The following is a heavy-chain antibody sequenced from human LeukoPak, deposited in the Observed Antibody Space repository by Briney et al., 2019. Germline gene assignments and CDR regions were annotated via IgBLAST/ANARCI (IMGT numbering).Heavy chain of an antibody. D-gene: IGHD6-19*01. J-gene: IGHJ4*02. CDR2: IYSGGST. V-gene: IGHV3-66*01. CDR1: GFTVSSNY. CDR3: ARTRSRTRYSSGWYDY. Sequence: PGGSLRLSCAASGFTVSSNYMGWVRQAPGKGLEWVSVIYSGGSTYYADSEKGRFTISRDNSKNTLYLQMNSLRAEDTAVYYCARTRSRTRYSSGWYDYWGQGTLVTVSS.